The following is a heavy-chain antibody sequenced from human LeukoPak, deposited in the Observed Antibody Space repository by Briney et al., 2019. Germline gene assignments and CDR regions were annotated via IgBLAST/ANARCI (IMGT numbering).Heavy chain of an antibody. CDR2: INHSGST. D-gene: IGHD6-13*01. CDR1: GGSFSGYY. V-gene: IGHV4-34*01. J-gene: IGHJ5*02. Sequence: SETLSLTCAVYGGSFSGYYWSWIRQPPGKGLEWIGEINHSGSTNYNPSLKSRVTISVDTSKNQFSLKLSSVTAADTAVYYRARESAAGSNWFDPWGQGTLVTVSS. CDR3: ARESAAGSNWFDP.